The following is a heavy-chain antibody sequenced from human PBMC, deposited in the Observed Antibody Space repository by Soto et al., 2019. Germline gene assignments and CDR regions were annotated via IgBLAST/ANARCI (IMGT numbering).Heavy chain of an antibody. J-gene: IGHJ4*02. CDR3: AKLPLVLDLGFDY. D-gene: IGHD1-1*01. Sequence: PGGSLTLSCAASGFTFSNYVMSWVRQAPGKGLEWVSSISGSGDNTYYADSVKGRFTISRDNSKNTLFLQMNSLRAEDTAVYYCAKLPLVLDLGFDYWGQGTLVTVSS. CDR2: ISGSGDNT. V-gene: IGHV3-23*01. CDR1: GFTFSNYV.